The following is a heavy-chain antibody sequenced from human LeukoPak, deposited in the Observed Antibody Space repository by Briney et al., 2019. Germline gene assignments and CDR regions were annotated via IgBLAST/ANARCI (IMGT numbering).Heavy chain of an antibody. D-gene: IGHD1-7*01. CDR3: ARDLRGTNRPFDP. Sequence: GGSLRLSCAASGFTFTSYGISWVRQAPGQGLEWMGWISAYNGNTNYAQKLQGRVTMTTDTSTSTAYMELRSLRSDDTAVYYCARDLRGTNRPFDPWGQGTLVTVSS. CDR1: GFTFTSYG. V-gene: IGHV1-18*01. CDR2: ISAYNGNT. J-gene: IGHJ5*02.